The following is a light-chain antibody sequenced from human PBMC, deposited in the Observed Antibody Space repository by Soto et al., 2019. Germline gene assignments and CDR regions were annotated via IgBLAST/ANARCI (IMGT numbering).Light chain of an antibody. CDR1: RDISSS. Sequence: DVQMTQSPSSLSASVGDRVTITCRASRDISSSLAWYQQKPGKVPQLLIYAASTLHAGVQSRFSGSGSGTFFTLTINSLQPEDVATYCCQKYNSAPNTFGRGTRLEIK. V-gene: IGKV1-27*01. CDR3: QKYNSAPNT. CDR2: AAS. J-gene: IGKJ2*01.